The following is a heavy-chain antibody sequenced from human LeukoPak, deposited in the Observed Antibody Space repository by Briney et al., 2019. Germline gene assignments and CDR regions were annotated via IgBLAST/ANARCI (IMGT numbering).Heavy chain of an antibody. D-gene: IGHD3-9*01. CDR1: GFTFSSYE. Sequence: GGSLRLSCAASGFTFSSYEMNWVRQAPGKGLEWVSYISSSGSTIYYADSVKGRFTISRDNSKNTLYLQMNSLRAEDTAVYYCAREHWNEDHYDILTDLDYWGQGTLVTVSS. CDR3: AREHWNEDHYDILTDLDY. CDR2: ISSSGSTI. J-gene: IGHJ4*02. V-gene: IGHV3-48*03.